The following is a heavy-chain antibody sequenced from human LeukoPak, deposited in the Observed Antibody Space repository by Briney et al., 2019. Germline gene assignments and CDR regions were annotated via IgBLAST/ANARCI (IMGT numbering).Heavy chain of an antibody. D-gene: IGHD5-12*01. Sequence: PSDTLSLTCTVSGGSISSYYWSWIRQPPGKGLEWIGYIYYSGSTNYNPSLKSRVTISVDTSKNQFSLKLSSVTAADTAVYYCARGGSGYALNWFDPWGQGTLVTVSS. CDR3: ARGGSGYALNWFDP. V-gene: IGHV4-59*07. CDR2: IYYSGST. J-gene: IGHJ5*02. CDR1: GGSISSYY.